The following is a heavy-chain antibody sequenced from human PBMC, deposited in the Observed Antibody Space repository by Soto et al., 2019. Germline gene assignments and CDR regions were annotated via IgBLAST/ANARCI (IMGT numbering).Heavy chain of an antibody. V-gene: IGHV4-30-4*01. CDR2: IYYSGTT. CDR1: GGPISGADLY. CDR3: ARGVPYITTTDILYYFDS. D-gene: IGHD1-1*01. J-gene: IGHJ4*02. Sequence: SETLSLTCTVSGGPISGADLYWSWIRQSPGKGLGWIGYIYYSGTTFYNPSLKSRLTISVDTSKSQFSLKLTSVTAADTAVFYCARGVPYITTTDILYYFDSWGQGIQVTVSS.